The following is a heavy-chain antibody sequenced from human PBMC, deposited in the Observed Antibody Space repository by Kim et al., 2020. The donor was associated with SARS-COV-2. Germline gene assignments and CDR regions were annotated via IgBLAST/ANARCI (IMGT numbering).Heavy chain of an antibody. V-gene: IGHV1-18*01. J-gene: IGHJ3*02. CDR3: ARAEAWAYYYDSSGYRDAFDI. D-gene: IGHD3-22*01. Sequence: ASVKVSCKASGYTFTSYGISWVRQAPGQGLEWMGWISAYNGNTNYAQKLQGRVTMTTDTSTSTAYMELRSLRSDDTAVYYCARAEAWAYYYDSSGYRDAFDIWGQGTMVTVSS. CDR2: ISAYNGNT. CDR1: GYTFTSYG.